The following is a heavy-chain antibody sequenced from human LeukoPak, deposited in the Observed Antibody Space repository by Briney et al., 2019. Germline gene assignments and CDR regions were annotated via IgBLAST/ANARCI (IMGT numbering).Heavy chain of an antibody. CDR3: ASLYYDYVWGSYRYSDY. Sequence: SETLSLTCTVSGGSISSYYWSWIRQPPGKGLEWIGYIYYSGSTNYSPSLKSRVTISVDTSKNQFSLKLSSVTAADTAVYYCASLYYDYVWGSYRYSDYWGQGTLVTVSS. CDR2: IYYSGST. D-gene: IGHD3-16*02. J-gene: IGHJ4*02. CDR1: GGSISSYY. V-gene: IGHV4-59*01.